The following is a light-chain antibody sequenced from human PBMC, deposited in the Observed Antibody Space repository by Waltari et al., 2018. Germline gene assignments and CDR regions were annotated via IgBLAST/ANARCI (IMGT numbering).Light chain of an antibody. Sequence: QAGLTQPPSVSKDLRQTATLTCTGDNSNVGDRGAAWLQQHQGHPPKLLSYRNNNRPSGISEGFSAAMSGNTASLTITGLQPEDEADYHCISWDSSLSAWVSGGGTKLTVL. CDR3: ISWDSSLSAWV. J-gene: IGLJ3*02. CDR1: NSNVGDRG. CDR2: RNN. V-gene: IGLV10-54*04.